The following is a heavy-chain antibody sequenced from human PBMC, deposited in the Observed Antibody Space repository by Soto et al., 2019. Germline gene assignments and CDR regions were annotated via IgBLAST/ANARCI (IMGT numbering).Heavy chain of an antibody. D-gene: IGHD3-3*01. J-gene: IGHJ6*02. CDR1: GFTFSSYS. CDR3: ARDRGYDLDDYYGMDV. CDR2: ISSSSSYI. Sequence: GGSLRLSCAASGFTFSSYSMNWVRQAPGKGLEWVSSISSSSSYIYYADSVKGRFTISRDNAKNSLYLQMNSLRAEDTAVYYCARDRGYDLDDYYGMDVWGQGTTVTVSS. V-gene: IGHV3-21*01.